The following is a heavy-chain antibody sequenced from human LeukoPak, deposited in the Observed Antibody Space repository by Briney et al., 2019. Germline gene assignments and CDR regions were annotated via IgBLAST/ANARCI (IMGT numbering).Heavy chain of an antibody. V-gene: IGHV3-23*01. CDR2: ISGSGGST. J-gene: IGHJ5*02. CDR3: ARDARTLYYYDSSGYQEVWFDP. CDR1: GFTFSNYA. Sequence: GGSLRLSCAASGFTFSNYAMNWVRQAPGRGLEWVSAISGSGGSTYYADSVKGRFTISRDNAKNSLYLQMNSLRAEDTAVYYCARDARTLYYYDSSGYQEVWFDPWGQGTLVTVSS. D-gene: IGHD3-22*01.